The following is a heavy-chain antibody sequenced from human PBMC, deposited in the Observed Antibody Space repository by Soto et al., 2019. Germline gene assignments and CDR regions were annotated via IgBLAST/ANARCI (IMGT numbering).Heavy chain of an antibody. V-gene: IGHV1-8*01. CDR1: GSTFTSYD. J-gene: IGHJ5*02. D-gene: IGHD3-3*01. CDR3: ARSGQVGNWFDP. CDR2: MNPNSGNT. Sequence: ASVKVYCKASGSTFTSYDINWVRQATGQGLEWMGWMNPNSGNTGYAQKFQGRVTMTRNTSISTAYMELSSLRSEDTAVYYCARSGQVGNWFDPWGQGTLVTVSS.